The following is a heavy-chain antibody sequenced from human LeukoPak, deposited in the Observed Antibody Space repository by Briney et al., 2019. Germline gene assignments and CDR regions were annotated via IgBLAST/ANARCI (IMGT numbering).Heavy chain of an antibody. Sequence: GGSLRLSCAASGFSVSGSYMSWVRQAPGKGLEWVSGFDSAGTTSYADSVKGRFTISRDDSKSTLYLQMYSLRAEDTAVYYCAKYFEAMAHYYYYGMNVWGQGTTVTVSS. V-gene: IGHV3-53*01. J-gene: IGHJ6*01. CDR2: FDSAGTT. CDR3: AKYFEAMAHYYYYGMNV. CDR1: GFSVSGSY. D-gene: IGHD5-18*01.